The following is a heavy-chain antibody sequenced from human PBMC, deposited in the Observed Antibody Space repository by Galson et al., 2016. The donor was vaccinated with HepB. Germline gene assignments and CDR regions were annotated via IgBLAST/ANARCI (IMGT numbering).Heavy chain of an antibody. Sequence: ETLSLTCTVSGDSVSSGSYYWSWIRQPPGKGPEWIGYIYYTGSTTYSPSLKSRVTISVNTSKNQFSLKLSSVSTADTAVYHCARVGYYGSGRAYYFDYWGQGILVTVSS. V-gene: IGHV4-61*01. CDR3: ARVGYYGSGRAYYFDY. CDR2: IYYTGST. CDR1: GDSVSSGSYY. D-gene: IGHD3-10*01. J-gene: IGHJ4*02.